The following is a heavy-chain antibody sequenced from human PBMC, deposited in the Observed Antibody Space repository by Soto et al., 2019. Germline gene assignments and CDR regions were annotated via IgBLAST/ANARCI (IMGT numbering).Heavy chain of an antibody. Sequence: QVQLQESGPGLVKPSETLSLSCTVSGGSVSSGGYYWSWIRQPPGKGLEWIGHMYYSRSTNYNPSLKSRVTISVDTSKNQFSQWLSSVTTADTAVYYCAREATTPSWFDPWGQGALVTVSS. CDR1: GGSVSSGGYY. J-gene: IGHJ5*02. D-gene: IGHD1-26*01. CDR2: MYYSRST. V-gene: IGHV4-61*08. CDR3: AREATTPSWFDP.